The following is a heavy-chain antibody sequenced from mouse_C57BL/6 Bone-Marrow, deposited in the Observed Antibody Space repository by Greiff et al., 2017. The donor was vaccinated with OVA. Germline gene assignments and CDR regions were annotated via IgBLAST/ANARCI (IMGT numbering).Heavy chain of an antibody. D-gene: IGHD1-1*01. J-gene: IGHJ4*01. CDR1: GYTFTSYG. V-gene: IGHV1-81*01. Sequence: VQLQQSGAELARPGASVKLSCKASGYTFTSYGISWVKQSTGQGLEWIGEIYPRSGNTYYNEKFKGKATLTADKSSSTAYVELRSLTSEDSAVYFCASASGSADVDYYAMDYWGQGTSVTVSS. CDR2: IYPRSGNT. CDR3: ASASGSADVDYYAMDY.